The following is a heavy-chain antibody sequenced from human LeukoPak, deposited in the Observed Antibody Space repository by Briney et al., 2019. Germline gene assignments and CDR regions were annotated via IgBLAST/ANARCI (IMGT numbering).Heavy chain of an antibody. Sequence: HPGRSLRLSCAASGFTFSSYGMHWVRQAPGKGLEWVAVIWYDGSNKYYADSVKGRFTISRDNSKNTLYLQMNSLRAEDTAVYYCAKFDRGYQLPVDYWGQGTLVTVSS. D-gene: IGHD2-2*01. CDR2: IWYDGSNK. CDR3: AKFDRGYQLPVDY. V-gene: IGHV3-33*06. J-gene: IGHJ4*02. CDR1: GFTFSSYG.